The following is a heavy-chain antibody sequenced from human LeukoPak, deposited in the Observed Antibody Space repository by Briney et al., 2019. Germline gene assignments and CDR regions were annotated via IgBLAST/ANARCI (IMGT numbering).Heavy chain of an antibody. V-gene: IGHV1-18*01. J-gene: IGHJ4*02. CDR3: ASVYFDF. CDR2: ISANNGNT. Sequence: GASVKVSCKASGHSLSSYAISWVRQAPGQGLEWMGWISANNGNTNYAQKLQGRVTMTTDTSTNTAYMELRSLSSDDTAVYYCASVYFDFWGQGTLVTVSS. CDR1: GHSLSSYA.